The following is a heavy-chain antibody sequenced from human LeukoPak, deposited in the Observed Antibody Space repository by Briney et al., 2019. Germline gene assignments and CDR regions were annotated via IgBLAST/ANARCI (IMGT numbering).Heavy chain of an antibody. CDR1: GFTFSSYA. CDR2: ISYDGSNK. Sequence: GGSLRLSCAASGFTFSSYAIHWVRQAPGKGLEWVAVISYDGSNKYYADSVKGRFTISRDNSKNTLYLQMNSLRAEDTAVYYCAREGGLWFGKMRGYYYYGMDVWGQGTTDTVSS. CDR3: AREGGLWFGKMRGYYYYGMDV. V-gene: IGHV3-30-3*01. D-gene: IGHD3-10*01. J-gene: IGHJ6*02.